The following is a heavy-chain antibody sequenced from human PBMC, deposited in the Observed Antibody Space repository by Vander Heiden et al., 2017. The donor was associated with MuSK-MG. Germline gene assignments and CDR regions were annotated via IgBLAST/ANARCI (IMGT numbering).Heavy chain of an antibody. CDR1: GCSISSGGYY. CDR3: ARVPIVVVPAAYYFDY. V-gene: IGHV4-31*03. J-gene: IGHJ4*02. D-gene: IGHD2-2*01. Sequence: QVQLQESGPGLVKPSQTLSLPCTVPGCSISSGGYYWSWIRQHPGKGLEWIGYIYYSGSTYYNPSLKSRVTISVDTSKNQFSLKLSSVTAADTAVYYCARVPIVVVPAAYYFDYWGQGTLVTVSS. CDR2: IYYSGST.